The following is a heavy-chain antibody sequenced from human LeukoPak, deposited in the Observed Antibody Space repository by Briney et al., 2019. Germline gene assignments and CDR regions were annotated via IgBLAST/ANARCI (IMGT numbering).Heavy chain of an antibody. Sequence: GVSLILSWSAAGVTFSGSALDWVRQASGKGLEWVGRIRSKANSYATEYASSLKGRFIIYRDDSKNKAYLQMNRLKTEDTDMYFCTRFVYGARADESGGPWGQGTLVTVSS. CDR2: IRSKANSYAT. CDR3: TRFVYGARADESGGP. CDR1: GVTFSGSA. D-gene: IGHD4/OR15-4a*01. J-gene: IGHJ5*02. V-gene: IGHV3-73*01.